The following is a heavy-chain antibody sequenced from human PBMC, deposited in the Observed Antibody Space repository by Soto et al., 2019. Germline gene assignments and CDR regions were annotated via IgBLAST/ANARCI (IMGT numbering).Heavy chain of an antibody. J-gene: IGHJ4*02. CDR2: ISNDGRAQ. CDR1: TVTINVHG. CDR3: AKGTYYYDSSGYYPDY. Sequence: GGSLRLSCTSSTVTINVHGIQWVRQAPGKGLEWVAFISNDGRAQYYADSVRGRFTISRDNSKNTLYLQMNSLRAEDTAVYYCAKGTYYYDSSGYYPDYWGQGTLVTVSS. D-gene: IGHD3-22*01. V-gene: IGHV3-30*18.